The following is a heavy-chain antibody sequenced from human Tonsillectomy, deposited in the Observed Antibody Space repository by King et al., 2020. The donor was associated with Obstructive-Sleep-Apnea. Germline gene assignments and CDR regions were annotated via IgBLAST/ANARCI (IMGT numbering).Heavy chain of an antibody. J-gene: IGHJ4*02. Sequence: VQLVESGGGLVQPGRSLRLSCAASGFTFDDYAMHWVRQAPGKGLEWVSGISWNSGSIGYADSVKGRLTISRDNAKNSLYLQMNSLRAEDTALYYCAKATSLVVAAPFDYWGQGTLVTVSS. CDR3: AKATSLVVAAPFDY. CDR1: GFTFDDYA. D-gene: IGHD2-15*01. CDR2: ISWNSGSI. V-gene: IGHV3-9*01.